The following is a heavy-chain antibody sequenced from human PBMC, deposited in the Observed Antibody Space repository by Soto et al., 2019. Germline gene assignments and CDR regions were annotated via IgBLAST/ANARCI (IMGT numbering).Heavy chain of an antibody. J-gene: IGHJ5*02. D-gene: IGHD6-13*01. V-gene: IGHV1-8*02. CDR3: ARMASAGTLNWFDP. Sequence: GASVKVSCKDSGYSFINFDISWVRQAAGQGPEWLGWMNPGSGKTGYTSKFQGRVAMTRDASTATSHLDLTSLTSDDTAVYYCARMASAGTLNWFDPWGPGTLVTVSS. CDR1: GYSFINFD. CDR2: MNPGSGKT.